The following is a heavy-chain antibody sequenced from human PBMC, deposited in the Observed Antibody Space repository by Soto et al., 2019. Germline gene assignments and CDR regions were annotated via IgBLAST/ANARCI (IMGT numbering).Heavy chain of an antibody. CDR1: GRSMSSNY. CDR3: ASYRGALYFDS. D-gene: IGHD4-4*01. J-gene: IGHJ4*02. Sequence: PSETLSLTCSVSGRSMSSNYWSWIRQSPDKGLEWLGYVFYGGTDYNPSLEGRLSMSVETSKSQFSLKLTSVTAADTAVYYCASYRGALYFDSWGQGILVTSPQ. CDR2: VFYGGT. V-gene: IGHV4-59*01.